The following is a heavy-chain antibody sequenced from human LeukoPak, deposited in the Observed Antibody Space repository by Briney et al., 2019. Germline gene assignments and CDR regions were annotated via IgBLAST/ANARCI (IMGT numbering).Heavy chain of an antibody. CDR1: GGCISSYY. V-gene: IGHV4-59*01. CDR2: IYYSGST. CDR3: ARGRYFDL. J-gene: IGHJ2*01. Sequence: PSETLSLTCTVSGGCISSYYWSWIRQPPGKGLEWIGYIYYSGSTNYNPSLKSRVTISVDTSKNQFSLKLSSVTAADTAVYYCARGRYFDLWGRGTLVTVSS.